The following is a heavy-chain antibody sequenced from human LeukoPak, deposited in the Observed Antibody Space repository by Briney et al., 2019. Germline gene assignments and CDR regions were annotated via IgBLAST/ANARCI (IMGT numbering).Heavy chain of an antibody. CDR1: GGTFSSYA. J-gene: IGHJ5*02. V-gene: IGHV1-69*13. CDR2: IIPIFGTA. CDR3: ATTGDAIFGVVINGFDP. Sequence: SVTVSCRASGGTFSSYAISWVRQAPGQGLEWMGGIIPIFGTANYAQKFQGRVTITADESTSTAYMELSSLRSEDTAVYYCATTGDAIFGVVINGFDPWGQETLVTVSS. D-gene: IGHD3-3*01.